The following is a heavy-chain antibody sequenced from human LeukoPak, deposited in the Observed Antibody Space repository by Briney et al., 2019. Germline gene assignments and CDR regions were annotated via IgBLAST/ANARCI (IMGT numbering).Heavy chain of an antibody. CDR1: GFTLSSYE. D-gene: IGHD3-16*02. CDR2: ISSSGSTI. CDR3: ARDRGITFGGVIPHMVFDY. V-gene: IGHV3-48*03. Sequence: RTGGSLRLSCAASGFTLSSYEMNWVRQAPGKGLEWLSYISSSGSTIYYADSVKGRFTTSRDNAKNSLYLQMNSLRAEDTAVYYCARDRGITFGGVIPHMVFDYWGQGTLVTVSS. J-gene: IGHJ4*02.